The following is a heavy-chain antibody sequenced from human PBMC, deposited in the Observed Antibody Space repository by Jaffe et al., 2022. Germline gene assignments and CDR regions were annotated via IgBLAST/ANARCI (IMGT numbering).Heavy chain of an antibody. CDR3: ARRRYYARIDS. Sequence: QVQLQESGPGVVKPSETLSLTCVVSGYSISSDYYWVWVRQSPRKGLEWIGTFYHSGSTYYNPSLRSRVTISIDTSKNQFSLNLSSVTAADTAVYFCARRRYYARIDSWGQGTLVTVSS. CDR1: GYSISSDYY. J-gene: IGHJ4*02. D-gene: IGHD3-10*02. CDR2: FYHSGST. V-gene: IGHV4-38-2*01.